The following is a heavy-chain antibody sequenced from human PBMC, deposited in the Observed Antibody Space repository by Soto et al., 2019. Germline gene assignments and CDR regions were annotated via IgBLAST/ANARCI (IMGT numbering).Heavy chain of an antibody. CDR1: GGSISSYY. Sequence: QVQLQESGPGLVKPSETLSLTCTVSGGSISSYYWSWIRQPPGKGLEWIGYIYYSGSTNYNPSLKSRVTISVDTSKNQFSLKLSSVTAADTAVYYCASGTPEYSGERFAFDIWGQGTMVTVSS. CDR3: ASGTPEYSGERFAFDI. J-gene: IGHJ3*02. V-gene: IGHV4-59*01. CDR2: IYYSGST. D-gene: IGHD5-12*01.